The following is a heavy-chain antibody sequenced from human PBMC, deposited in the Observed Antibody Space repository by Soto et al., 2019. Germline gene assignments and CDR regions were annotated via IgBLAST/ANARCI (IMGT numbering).Heavy chain of an antibody. CDR2: INHSGST. CDR1: GGSFSGYY. V-gene: IGHV4-34*01. Sequence: QVQLQQWGAGLLKPSETLSLTCAVYGGSFSGYYWSWIRQPPGKGLEWIGEINHSGSTNYNPSLKARVTISVDTSTNQFSLKLSSLTAADTAVYYCARVAEDSSGYYLNWGQGTLVTVSS. J-gene: IGHJ4*02. D-gene: IGHD3-22*01. CDR3: ARVAEDSSGYYLN.